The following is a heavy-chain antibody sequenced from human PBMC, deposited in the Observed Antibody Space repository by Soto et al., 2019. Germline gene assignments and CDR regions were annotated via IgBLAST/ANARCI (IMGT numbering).Heavy chain of an antibody. D-gene: IGHD2-21*01. CDR1: GYTFTSYY. Sequence: QVQLVQSGAEVKKPGASVKVSCKASGYTFTSYYMHWVRQAPGQGLEWMGIINPSGGSTSYAQKFQGRVTXXRXKXQSTVYMELSSLRSEDTAVYYCARDPIKSESYGMDVWGQGTTVTVSS. V-gene: IGHV1-46*01. CDR3: ARDPIKSESYGMDV. J-gene: IGHJ6*02. CDR2: INPSGGST.